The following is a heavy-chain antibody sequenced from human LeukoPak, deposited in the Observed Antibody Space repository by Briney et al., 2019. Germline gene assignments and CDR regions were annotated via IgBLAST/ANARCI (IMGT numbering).Heavy chain of an antibody. D-gene: IGHD3-16*01. CDR2: INPSGGRT. CDR3: ARQPPIMRAFDI. J-gene: IGHJ3*02. V-gene: IGHV1-46*01. CDR1: GYTFSSHY. Sequence: ASVKVSCKAFGYTFSSHYIHCVRQAPGQGLEWMGVINPSGGRTTYAQKFQGRVTMTRDTSTSTVYMELCSLRSEDTAVYYCARQPPIMRAFDIWGQGTMVTVSS.